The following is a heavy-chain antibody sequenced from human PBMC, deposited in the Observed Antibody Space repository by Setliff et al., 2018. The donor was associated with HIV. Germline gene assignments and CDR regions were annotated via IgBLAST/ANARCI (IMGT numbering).Heavy chain of an antibody. J-gene: IGHJ4*02. CDR2: IYYSGST. D-gene: IGHD6-19*01. CDR3: ASQGRSGWLWGGFVS. CDR1: GGSFSVYY. Sequence: SETLSLTCTVYGGSFSVYYWSWIRQPPGKGLEWIGNIYYSGSTYYNPSLKSRTTISVDTSQNQFSLKLTSGTAADTAVYYCASQGRSGWLWGGFVSWGQGTLVTVSS. V-gene: IGHV4-34*01.